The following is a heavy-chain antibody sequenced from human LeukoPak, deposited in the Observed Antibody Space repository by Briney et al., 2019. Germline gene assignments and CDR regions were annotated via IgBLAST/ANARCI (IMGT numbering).Heavy chain of an antibody. Sequence: SETLSLTCTVFGGSISSSSYYWGWIRQPPGKGLEWMGSIYYSGSTYYNPSLKSRVTISVDTSKNQFSLKLSSVTAADTVVYYCARDGYSGNDGLWGQGSLVTVSS. CDR1: GGSISSSSYY. CDR2: IYYSGST. D-gene: IGHD5-12*01. V-gene: IGHV4-39*02. J-gene: IGHJ4*02. CDR3: ARDGYSGNDGL.